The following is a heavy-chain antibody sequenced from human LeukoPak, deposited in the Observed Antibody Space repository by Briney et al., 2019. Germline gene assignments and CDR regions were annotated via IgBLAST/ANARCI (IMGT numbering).Heavy chain of an antibody. Sequence: PGGSLRLSCVASGFTFSGYVMSWVRQAPGKGLEWVSGISGSGVSAYYGDFVKGRFTTTRDNSKNTLYLQMNSLRAEDTAVYYCAKRRSGSSGWFPFDYWGQGTLVTVSS. J-gene: IGHJ4*02. D-gene: IGHD6-19*01. CDR3: AKRRSGSSGWFPFDY. CDR2: ISGSGVSA. CDR1: GFTFSGYV. V-gene: IGHV3-23*01.